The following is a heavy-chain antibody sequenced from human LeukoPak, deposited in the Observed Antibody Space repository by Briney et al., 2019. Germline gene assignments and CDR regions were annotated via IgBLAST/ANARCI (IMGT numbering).Heavy chain of an antibody. CDR1: GGSISSSIYY. D-gene: IGHD6-13*01. Sequence: SETLSLTCTVSGGSISSSIYYWGWIRQPPGKGLEWIGSIYYSGSTYYNPSLKSRVTISVDTSKNQFSLKLSSVTAADTAVYYCARSLDSSSWYNWFDPWGQGTLVTVSS. V-gene: IGHV4-39*01. J-gene: IGHJ5*02. CDR3: ARSLDSSSWYNWFDP. CDR2: IYYSGST.